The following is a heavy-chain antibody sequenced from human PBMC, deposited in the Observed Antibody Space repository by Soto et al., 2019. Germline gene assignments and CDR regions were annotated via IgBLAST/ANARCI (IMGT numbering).Heavy chain of an antibody. CDR2: ISYSSAFI. J-gene: IGHJ4*02. CDR3: VREGCSSTSCYIDY. CDR1: GFTFSSYS. V-gene: IGHV3-21*01. D-gene: IGHD2-2*01. Sequence: PGGSLRLSCASSGFTFSSYSMSLVRHAPGKGLEWVSSISYSSAFIYFADSVKGRFTISRDNAKNSLFLQMNSLRAEDTAVYYCVREGCSSTSCYIDYWGQGTMVTVSS.